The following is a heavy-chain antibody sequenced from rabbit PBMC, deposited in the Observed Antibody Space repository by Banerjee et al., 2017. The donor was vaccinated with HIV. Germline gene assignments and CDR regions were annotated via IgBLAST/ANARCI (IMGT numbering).Heavy chain of an antibody. J-gene: IGHJ6*01. V-gene: IGHV1S40*01. CDR3: ARGDYGSDL. CDR2: IDAGSSATT. Sequence: VRQAPGKGLEWIAAIDAGSSATTYYANWAKGRFTISKTSSTTVTLQMTSLTAADTATYFCARGDYGSDLWGPGTLVTVS.